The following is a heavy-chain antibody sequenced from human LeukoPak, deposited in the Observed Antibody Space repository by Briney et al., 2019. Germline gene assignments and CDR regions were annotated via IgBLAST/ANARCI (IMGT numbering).Heavy chain of an antibody. D-gene: IGHD1-7*01. CDR2: ISGSGGST. CDR1: GFTFSSYA. Sequence: GGSLRLSCAASGFTFSSYAMSWVRQAPGKGLGWVSAISGSGGSTYYADSVKGRFTISRDNSKNTLYLRMNSLRAEDTAVYYCAKDQSELGTYYFDYWGQGTLVTVSS. CDR3: AKDQSELGTYYFDY. J-gene: IGHJ4*02. V-gene: IGHV3-23*01.